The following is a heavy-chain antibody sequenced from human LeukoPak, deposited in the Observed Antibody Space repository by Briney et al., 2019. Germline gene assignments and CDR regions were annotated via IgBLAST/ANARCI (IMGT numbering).Heavy chain of an antibody. D-gene: IGHD4-11*01. CDR3: ARPPDYSNLYSMDV. CDR2: IKQDGSQK. V-gene: IGHV3-7*01. CDR1: GFTFSSYW. Sequence: PGGSLRLSCAASGFTFSSYWMSWVRQAPGKGLEWVANIKQDGSQKYYVDSVKGRFTISRDNAKNSLYLQMNSLRAEDTAVYYCARPPDYSNLYSMDVWGQGTTVTVSS. J-gene: IGHJ6*02.